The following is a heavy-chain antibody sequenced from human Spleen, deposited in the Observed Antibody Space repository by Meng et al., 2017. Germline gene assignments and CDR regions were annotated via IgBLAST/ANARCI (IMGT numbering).Heavy chain of an antibody. CDR3: TGHTDY. V-gene: IGHV3-74*01. J-gene: IGHJ4*02. Sequence: LSLTCAASEFAFSVYSMYWVRQAPGKGLVWVSRINSDGSFTSYADSVKGRFTISRDNAKNTLYLQMNSLKTEDTAVYYCTGHTDYWGQGALVTVSS. CDR1: EFAFSVYS. D-gene: IGHD1-1*01. CDR2: INSDGSFT.